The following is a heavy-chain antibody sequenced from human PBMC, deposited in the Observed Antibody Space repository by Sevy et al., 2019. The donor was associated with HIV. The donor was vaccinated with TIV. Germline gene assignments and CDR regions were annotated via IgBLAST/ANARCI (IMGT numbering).Heavy chain of an antibody. CDR2: ISSSSSYI. CDR1: GFTFSSYS. V-gene: IGHV3-21*01. Sequence: GGSLRLSCAASGFTFSSYSMNWVRQAPGKGLEWVSSISSSSSYIYYADSVKGRFTISRDNAKNSLYLQMNSLRAEVTAVYYCARFQQLVNYYYYYMDVWGKGTTVTVSS. CDR3: ARFQQLVNYYYYYMDV. J-gene: IGHJ6*03. D-gene: IGHD6-6*01.